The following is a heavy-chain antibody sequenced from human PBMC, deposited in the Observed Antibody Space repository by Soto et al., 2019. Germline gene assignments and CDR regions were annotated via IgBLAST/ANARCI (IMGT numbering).Heavy chain of an antibody. V-gene: IGHV3-48*02. D-gene: IGHD2-21*02. CDR3: ARLPKGSLVTA. CDR1: GFRFSDHS. J-gene: IGHJ4*02. CDR2: ISSNSDTT. Sequence: LVESGGDLVSPGGSLRLSCVASGFRFSDHSMNWVRQAPGKGLQWISYISSNSDTTYYADSVNGRFTVSRDNAKNALFLQMNSLRDDDTATYYCARLPKGSLVTAWGQGARVTVSS.